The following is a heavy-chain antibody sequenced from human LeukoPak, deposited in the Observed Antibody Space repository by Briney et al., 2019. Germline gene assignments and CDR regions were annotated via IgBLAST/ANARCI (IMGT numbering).Heavy chain of an antibody. CDR2: INPSGGST. V-gene: IGHV1-46*01. CDR3: ARDRRWPSGVTYYYFDY. J-gene: IGHJ4*02. Sequence: PGGPLRLSCAASGFTFTSYYMHWVRQAPGQGLEWMGIINPSGGSTSYAQKFQGRVTMTRDTSTSTVYMELSSLRSEDTAVYYCARDRRWPSGVTYYYFDYWGQGTLVTVSS. D-gene: IGHD4-23*01. CDR1: GFTFTSYY.